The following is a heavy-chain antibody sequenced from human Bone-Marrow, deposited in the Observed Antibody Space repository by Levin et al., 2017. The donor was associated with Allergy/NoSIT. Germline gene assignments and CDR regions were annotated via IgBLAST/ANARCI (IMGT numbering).Heavy chain of an antibody. CDR1: GYSFSGYW. J-gene: IGHJ6*02. CDR2: IYPDDSDA. V-gene: IGHV5-51*01. CDR3: ARHRTIAVAGIYYYYKLDV. Sequence: GESLKISCKASGYSFSGYWIGWVRQMPGKGLEWMGVIYPDDSDARYSPSFQGQVTISADKSISTTFLQWSSLRASDTAIYYCARHRTIAVAGIYYYYKLDVWGQGTTVTVSS. D-gene: IGHD6-19*01.